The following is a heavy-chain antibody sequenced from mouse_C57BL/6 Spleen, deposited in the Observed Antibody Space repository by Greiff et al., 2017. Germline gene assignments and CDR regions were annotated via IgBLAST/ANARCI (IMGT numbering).Heavy chain of an antibody. CDR1: GYTFTSYW. J-gene: IGHJ3*01. CDR2: IDPNSGGT. V-gene: IGHV1-72*01. D-gene: IGHD2-3*01. Sequence: QVQLQQPGAELVKPGASVKLSCKASGYTFTSYWMHWVKQRPGRGLEWIGRIDPNSGGTKYNEKFKSKATLTGDKPSSTAYIQLSILTSEDSAVYYCARLGDGYPFAYWGQGTLVTVSA. CDR3: ARLGDGYPFAY.